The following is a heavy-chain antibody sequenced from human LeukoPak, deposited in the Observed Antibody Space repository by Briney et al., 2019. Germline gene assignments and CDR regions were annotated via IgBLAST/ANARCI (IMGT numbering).Heavy chain of an antibody. CDR2: ISSSSSYI. CDR1: GFTFSSYS. CDR3: AGVGGTYSSSFPFDY. D-gene: IGHD6-13*01. V-gene: IGHV3-21*01. Sequence: PGGSLRLSCAASGFTFSSYSMNWVRQAPGKGLEWVSSISSSSSYIYYADSVKGRFTISRDNAKNSLYLQMNSLRAEDTAVYYCAGVGGTYSSSFPFDYWGQGTLVTVSP. J-gene: IGHJ4*02.